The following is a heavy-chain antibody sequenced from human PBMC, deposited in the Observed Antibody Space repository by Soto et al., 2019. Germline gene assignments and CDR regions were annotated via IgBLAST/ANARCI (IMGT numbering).Heavy chain of an antibody. Sequence: QAHLVQYGPEVTKPGASVKVSCKGSGYIFTSYGIAWVRQAPGQGLEWMGWISAHNGNTEYAQKFQGRVTVTRDTSTSTAYMELRSLRSDDKDLYYCARGRYGDYWGQGALVTVSS. D-gene: IGHD4-17*01. CDR1: GYIFTSYG. J-gene: IGHJ4*02. V-gene: IGHV1-18*01. CDR3: ARGRYGDY. CDR2: ISAHNGNT.